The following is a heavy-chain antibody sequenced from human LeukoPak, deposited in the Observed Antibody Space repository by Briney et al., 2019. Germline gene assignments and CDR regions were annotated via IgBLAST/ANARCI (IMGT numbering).Heavy chain of an antibody. D-gene: IGHD6-13*01. CDR3: ARLAAAGSGMDV. J-gene: IGHJ6*02. CDR1: GFTFSSYG. V-gene: IGHV3-33*01. Sequence: EGSLRLSCAASGFTFSSYGMHWVRQAPGKGLEWVAVIWYDGSNKYYADSVKGRFTISRDNSKNTLYLQMNSLRAEDTAVYYCARLAAAGSGMDVWGQGTTVTVSS. CDR2: IWYDGSNK.